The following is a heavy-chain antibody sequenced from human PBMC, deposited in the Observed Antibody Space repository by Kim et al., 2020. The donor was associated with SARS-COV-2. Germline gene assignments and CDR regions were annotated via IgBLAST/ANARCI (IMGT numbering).Heavy chain of an antibody. D-gene: IGHD1-7*01. J-gene: IGHJ4*02. Sequence: SVKGRFTISRDNSKNTLYLQMNSLRAEDTAVYYCARDGELEVRRGYFDYWGQGTLVTVSS. V-gene: IGHV3-30*01. CDR3: ARDGELEVRRGYFDY.